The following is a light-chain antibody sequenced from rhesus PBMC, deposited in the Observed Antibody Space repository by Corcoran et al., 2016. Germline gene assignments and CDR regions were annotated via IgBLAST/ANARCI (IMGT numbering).Light chain of an antibody. Sequence: DIQMTQSPSSLSASVGDTVTITCQASQGIRKYLAWYQQKPGKAPKSLIYDASTLQRGVPSRFSGRGSGTEFTLTSSSLQPEDFATYYCQQHYTYPRTFGQGSKVEIK. CDR2: DAS. J-gene: IGKJ1*01. CDR3: QQHYTYPRT. V-gene: IGKV1-25*01. CDR1: QGIRKY.